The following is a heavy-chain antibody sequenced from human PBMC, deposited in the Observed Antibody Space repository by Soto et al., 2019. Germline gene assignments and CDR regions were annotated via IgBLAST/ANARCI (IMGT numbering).Heavy chain of an antibody. V-gene: IGHV3-30-3*01. CDR1: GFTFSSYA. Sequence: QVQLVESGGGVVQPGRSLRLSCAASGFTFSSYAMHWVRQAPGKGLEWVAVISYDGSNKYYADSVKGRFTISRDNSKKARYLQLNRLRAEGMGVYYGARRGGEGELGGYFDYWGLGTLVT. D-gene: IGHD1-26*01. CDR3: ARRGGEGELGGYFDY. J-gene: IGHJ4*02. CDR2: ISYDGSNK.